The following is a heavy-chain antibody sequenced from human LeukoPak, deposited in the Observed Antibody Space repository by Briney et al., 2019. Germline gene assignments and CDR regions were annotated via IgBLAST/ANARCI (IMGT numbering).Heavy chain of an antibody. D-gene: IGHD2-2*01. CDR2: IKQDGSAK. Sequence: GGSLRLSCAASGFTFSSYWMSWVRQAPGKGLEWVANIKQDGSAKYYVDSVKGRFTIFRDNAKNSLSLQMNSLTAEDTAGYYCARDASEHCSSTTCYDGRGDFDYWGQGTLVTVSS. V-gene: IGHV3-7*01. CDR1: GFTFSSYW. CDR3: ARDASEHCSSTTCYDGRGDFDY. J-gene: IGHJ4*02.